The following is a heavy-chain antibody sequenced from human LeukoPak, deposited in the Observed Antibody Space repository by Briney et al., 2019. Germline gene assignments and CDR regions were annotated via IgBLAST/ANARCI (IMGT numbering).Heavy chain of an antibody. CDR2: ISSSSSSI. D-gene: IGHD3-3*01. V-gene: IGHV3-48*01. CDR1: GFTFSNYD. Sequence: QPGGSLRLSCAASGFTFSNYDMNWVRQAPGKGLEWVSYISSSSSSIYYVDSVKGRFTISRDNAKNSLYLQMNSLRAEDTAVYYCARDRGGADDFWSGYYTGYFDYWGQGALVTVSS. CDR3: ARDRGGADDFWSGYYTGYFDY. J-gene: IGHJ4*02.